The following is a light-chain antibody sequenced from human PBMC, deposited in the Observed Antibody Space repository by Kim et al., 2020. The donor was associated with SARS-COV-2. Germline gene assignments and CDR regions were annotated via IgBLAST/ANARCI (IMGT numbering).Light chain of an antibody. V-gene: IGKV1-39*01. CDR1: QTITSY. Sequence: ASVGDRVTITCRASQTITSYLNLYQQKPGKAPRLLIHAASTLQSGVPSRLSGSGSGTDFTLTISSLQPEDFATYYCQQSYRNPRTFGHGTKVDIK. CDR2: AAS. CDR3: QQSYRNPRT. J-gene: IGKJ1*01.